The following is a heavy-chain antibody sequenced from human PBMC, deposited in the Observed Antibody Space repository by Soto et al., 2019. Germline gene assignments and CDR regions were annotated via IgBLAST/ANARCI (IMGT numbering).Heavy chain of an antibody. CDR1: GATFSNFW. J-gene: IGHJ4*02. Sequence: QLVESGGDLVQPGGSLRLACAASGATFSNFWMHWVRQPPGEGLVWVSRVNIDGSSTTYADSVRGRFNISRDNAKNTVFLQMNRLRDADTAVYFCAASRGPGVVVYWGQGTLVSVSS. CDR2: VNIDGSST. D-gene: IGHD2-15*01. V-gene: IGHV3-74*03. CDR3: AASRGPGVVVY.